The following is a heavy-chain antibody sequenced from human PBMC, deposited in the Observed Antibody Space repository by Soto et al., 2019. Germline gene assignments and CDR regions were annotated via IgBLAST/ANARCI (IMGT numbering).Heavy chain of an antibody. CDR1: GYTFGNNY. CDR3: ARMATSGTLNWFDP. CDR2: MNPNSGNT. V-gene: IGHV1-8*01. Sequence: ASVKVSCKASGYTFGNNYISWLRPATGQGLEWMGWMNPNSGNTGYAQKFQGRVSMTRNTSITTAYLELSSLRSDDTAIYYCARMATSGTLNWFDPWGQGTLVTVSS. J-gene: IGHJ5*02.